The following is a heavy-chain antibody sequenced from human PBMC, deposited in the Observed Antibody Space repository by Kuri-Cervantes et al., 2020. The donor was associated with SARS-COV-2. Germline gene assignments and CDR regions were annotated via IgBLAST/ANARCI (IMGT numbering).Heavy chain of an antibody. J-gene: IGHJ5*02. CDR1: GYSFTSYW. Sequence: GGSLRLSCKGSGYSFTSYWISWVRQMPGKGLEWMGRIDPSDSYTNYSPSFQGHVTISADKSIITAYLQWSSQKASDTAIYYCARQPNYDFLTGYLKRNNWFDPWGQGTLVTVSS. CDR3: ARQPNYDFLTGYLKRNNWFDP. CDR2: IDPSDSYT. V-gene: IGHV5-10-1*01. D-gene: IGHD3-9*01.